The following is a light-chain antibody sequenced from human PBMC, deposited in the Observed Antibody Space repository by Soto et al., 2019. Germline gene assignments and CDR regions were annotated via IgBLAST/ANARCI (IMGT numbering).Light chain of an antibody. V-gene: IGKV1-39*01. CDR2: AAS. J-gene: IGKJ2*01. Sequence: DIQMTQSPSSLSASVGDRVTITCRASQSISNHLNWYQQKPGKAPKLLIYAASSFPSGAPSRFSGSGSGTDYTLTISSLQPEDFATYYCQQSYNTPRTFGQGTKLEIK. CDR1: QSISNH. CDR3: QQSYNTPRT.